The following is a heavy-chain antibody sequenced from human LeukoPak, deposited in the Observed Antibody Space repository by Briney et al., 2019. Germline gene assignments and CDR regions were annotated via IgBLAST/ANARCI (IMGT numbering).Heavy chain of an antibody. CDR1: GYTFTGYY. Sequence: GSLKVSCKASGYTFTGYYMHWVRQAPGQGLEWMGWIKSNSGGTNYAQKFQGRVTMTRDTSISSAYMELSRLRSDDTAVYYCARDLVVVTAIFDYWGQGTLVTVP. J-gene: IGHJ4*02. D-gene: IGHD2-21*02. CDR2: IKSNSGGT. V-gene: IGHV1-2*02. CDR3: ARDLVVVTAIFDY.